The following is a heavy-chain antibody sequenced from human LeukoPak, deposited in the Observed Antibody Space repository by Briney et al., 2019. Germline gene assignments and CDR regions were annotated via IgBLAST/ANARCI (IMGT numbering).Heavy chain of an antibody. V-gene: IGHV4-4*02. CDR3: ARQGSGGRSFDV. CDR2: MYHSGST. J-gene: IGHJ3*01. Sequence: SETLSLTCAVSGGSISSDIWWSWVRQPPGKGLEWIGEMYHSGSTNSNPSLKSRVTISVDKSRNQFSLKLNSVTAADAAVYYCARQGSGGRSFDVWGQGTMVTVSS. D-gene: IGHD1-26*01. CDR1: GGSISSDIW.